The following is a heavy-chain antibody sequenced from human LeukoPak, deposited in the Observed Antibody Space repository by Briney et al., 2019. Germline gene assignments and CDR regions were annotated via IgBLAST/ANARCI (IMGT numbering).Heavy chain of an antibody. D-gene: IGHD6-6*01. CDR3: AKAAIQARPSYFDY. J-gene: IGHJ4*02. CDR2: ISYDGSNK. Sequence: GRSLRLSCAASGFTFSSYGMHWVRQAPGKGLEWVAVISYDGSNKYYADPVKGRFTISRDNPKNTLYLQMNSLRAEDTGVYYCAKAAIQARPSYFDYWGQGTLVTVSS. CDR1: GFTFSSYG. V-gene: IGHV3-30*18.